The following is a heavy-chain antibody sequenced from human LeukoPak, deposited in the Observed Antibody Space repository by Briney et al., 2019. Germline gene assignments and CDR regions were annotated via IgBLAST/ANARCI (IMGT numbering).Heavy chain of an antibody. CDR2: IRQDGSEK. Sequence: PGGSLRLSCAASGFTLSNYWMSWVRRAPGKGLEWVASIRQDGSEKYYVDSVKGRFTISRDNAKNSLSLQMNSLRAEDTAVYYCARGSGNFDYWGQGTLVTVSS. CDR3: ARGSGNFDY. V-gene: IGHV3-7*01. J-gene: IGHJ4*02. CDR1: GFTLSNYW.